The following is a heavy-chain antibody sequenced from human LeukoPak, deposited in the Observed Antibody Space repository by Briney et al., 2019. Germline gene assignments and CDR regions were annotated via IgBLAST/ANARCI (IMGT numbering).Heavy chain of an antibody. CDR2: IYHSGST. CDR1: GGSISSSNW. CDR3: AREPKLLWFGELFWYYGMDV. V-gene: IGHV4-4*02. D-gene: IGHD3-10*01. Sequence: SGTLSLTCAVSGGSISSSNWWSWVRQPPGKGLEWIGEIYHSGSTNYNPSLKSRVTISVDKSKNQFSLKLSSVTAADTAVYYCAREPKLLWFGELFWYYGMDVWGQGTTVTVSS. J-gene: IGHJ6*02.